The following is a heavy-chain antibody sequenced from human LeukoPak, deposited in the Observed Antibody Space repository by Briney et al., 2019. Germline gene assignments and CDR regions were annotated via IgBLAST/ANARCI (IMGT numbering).Heavy chain of an antibody. CDR1: GCSFTSHD. CDR2: MNPNSGNT. V-gene: IGHV1-8*01. J-gene: IGHJ5*02. D-gene: IGHD6-13*01. CDR3: ARGQYTSTWYRGSRWFDP. Sequence: ASVKVSCKASGCSFTSHDINWVRQATGQGLEWMGWMNPNSGNTGYAQKFQGRVTMTRNTSISTAYMELSNLTSEDTAVYYCARGQYTSTWYRGSRWFDPWGQGTLVTVSS.